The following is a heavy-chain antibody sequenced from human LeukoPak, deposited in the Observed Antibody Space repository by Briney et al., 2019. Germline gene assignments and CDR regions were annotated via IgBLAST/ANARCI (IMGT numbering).Heavy chain of an antibody. CDR3: TRDTAYCGGDRYQRPLPFDY. CDR2: IRSKACGGTT. CDR1: GFTFGDYA. J-gene: IGHJ4*02. V-gene: IGHV3-49*03. D-gene: IGHD2-21*02. Sequence: GGSLRLSCTASGFTFGDYAMSWFRQAPGKGLEWVGFIRSKACGGTTEYAEYVKGRFTISRDDSKSIAYLQMNSLKTEDTAVYYCTRDTAYCGGDRYQRPLPFDYWGQGTLVTVSS.